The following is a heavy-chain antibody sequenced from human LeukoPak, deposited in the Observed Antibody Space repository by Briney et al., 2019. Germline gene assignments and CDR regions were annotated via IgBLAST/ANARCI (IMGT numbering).Heavy chain of an antibody. CDR3: ARAYSQNAHYYFEY. CDR1: GDSVSNNIAT. CDR2: TFCRSKLYS. J-gene: IGHJ4*02. V-gene: IGHV6-1*01. D-gene: IGHD2-21*01. Sequence: SQTLSPTCAISGDSVSNNIATWNWLRHSPSRGLEWRGRTFCRSKLYSDGLSSVDRRVAINPDTSKQQFSLQISSVTPEDTAVYYCARAYSQNAHYYFEYWDQGTLVTPSS.